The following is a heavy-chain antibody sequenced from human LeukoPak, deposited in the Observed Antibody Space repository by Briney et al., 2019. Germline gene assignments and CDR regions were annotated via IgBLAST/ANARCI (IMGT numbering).Heavy chain of an antibody. CDR2: INPNSGGT. CDR1: GYTFTGYY. V-gene: IGHV1-2*06. D-gene: IGHD6-19*01. Sequence: ASEKVSCKASGYTFTGYYMHWVRQAPGQGLEWMGRINPNSGGTNYAQKFQGRVTMTRDTSISTAYMELSRLRSDDTAVYYCARVGVSSASFDIWGQGTMVTVSS. J-gene: IGHJ3*02. CDR3: ARVGVSSASFDI.